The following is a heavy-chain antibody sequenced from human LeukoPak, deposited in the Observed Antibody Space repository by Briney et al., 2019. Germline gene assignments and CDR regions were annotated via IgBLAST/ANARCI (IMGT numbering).Heavy chain of an antibody. CDR1: GYPFSTYE. CDR3: TRGPRDDP. J-gene: IGHJ5*02. Sequence: ASVKVSCKASGYPFSTYEINWVRQAPGQGLEWMGGVHPKSGDTAYAQKFQDRVTMTRDTSISTVYMELSSLRSEDTAMYFCTRGPRDDPWGQGTLVTVSS. CDR2: VHPKSGDT. V-gene: IGHV1-8*01.